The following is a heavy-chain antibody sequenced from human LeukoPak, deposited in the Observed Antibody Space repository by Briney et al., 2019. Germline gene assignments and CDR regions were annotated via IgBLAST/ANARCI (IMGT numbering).Heavy chain of an antibody. V-gene: IGHV1-18*01. J-gene: IGHJ1*01. CDR2: ISAYNGNK. D-gene: IGHD3-9*01. CDR1: GYTFTSYG. CDR3: ARVGYDILTGYWQYFQH. Sequence: ASVKVSCKASGYTFTSYGISWVRQAPGQGLEWMGWISAYNGNKDYAQKVQDRVTMTTDTSTGTAYMDLRSLRSDDTAVYYCARVGYDILTGYWQYFQHWGQGTLVTVSS.